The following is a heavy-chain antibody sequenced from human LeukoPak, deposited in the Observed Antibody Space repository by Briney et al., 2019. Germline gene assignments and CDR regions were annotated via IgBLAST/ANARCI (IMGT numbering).Heavy chain of an antibody. D-gene: IGHD6-13*01. CDR3: AKDSSMQLVNYYYYGMDV. CDR2: ISYDGSKK. Sequence: GRSLRLSCAASGFTFSSYGMYLVRQAPGKGLEWVAVISYDGSKKYYAGSVKGRFTISRDNSKNTLYLQMNSLRAEDTAVYYCAKDSSMQLVNYYYYGMDVWGQGTTVTVSS. V-gene: IGHV3-30*18. CDR1: GFTFSSYG. J-gene: IGHJ6*02.